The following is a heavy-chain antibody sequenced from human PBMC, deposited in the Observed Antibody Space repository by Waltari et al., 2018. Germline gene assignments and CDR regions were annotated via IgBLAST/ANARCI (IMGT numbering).Heavy chain of an antibody. CDR3: ARVDDGPLFDY. Sequence: QVQLQESGPGLVKPSETLSLPCAVSGYSISSGYYWGWIRQPPGKGLEWIGSIYHSGSIYYNPSLKSRVTISVDTSKNQFSLKLSSVTAADTAVYYCARVDDGPLFDYWGQGTLVTVSS. J-gene: IGHJ4*02. CDR1: GYSISSGYY. V-gene: IGHV4-38-2*01. D-gene: IGHD3-3*01. CDR2: IYHSGSI.